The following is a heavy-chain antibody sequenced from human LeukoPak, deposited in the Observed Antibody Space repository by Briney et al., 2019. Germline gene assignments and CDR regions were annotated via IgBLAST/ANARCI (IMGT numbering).Heavy chain of an antibody. CDR3: ARDLCNPDGYSGYDCYWYFDL. Sequence: GASVKVSCKASGYTFTSYAISWVRQAPGQGLEWMGWISADNGNTDYAQRFQGRVTMTTDTSTSTAYMELRSLRSEDTAVYYCARDLCNPDGYSGYDCYWYFDLWGRGTLVTVSS. D-gene: IGHD5-12*01. CDR2: ISADNGNT. J-gene: IGHJ2*01. CDR1: GYTFTSYA. V-gene: IGHV1-18*01.